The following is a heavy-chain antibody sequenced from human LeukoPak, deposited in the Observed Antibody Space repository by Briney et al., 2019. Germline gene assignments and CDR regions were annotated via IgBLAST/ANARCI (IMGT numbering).Heavy chain of an antibody. CDR1: GFTFSSYG. D-gene: IGHD1-26*01. J-gene: IGHJ4*02. Sequence: GRSLRLSCAASGFTFSSYGMHWVRQAPGKGLEWVAVIWYGGSNKYYADSVRGRFTISRDNSKNTLYLQMNSLRAEDTAVYYCAKGGELLEYYFDYWGQGTLVTVSS. CDR2: IWYGGSNK. V-gene: IGHV3-30*18. CDR3: AKGGELLEYYFDY.